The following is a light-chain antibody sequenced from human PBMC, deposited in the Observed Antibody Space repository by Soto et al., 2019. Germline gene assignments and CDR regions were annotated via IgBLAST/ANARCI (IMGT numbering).Light chain of an antibody. CDR2: AAP. J-gene: IGKJ2*01. Sequence: DIQLTQSPSFLSASVGDRVTITCRASQGISSYLAWYQQKPGKAPKLLIYAAPTLQSGAPSRFSGSGAAAEITLTISSLQPEDFATYYCQQLNSYPYTFGQGTKLEIK. CDR1: QGISSY. CDR3: QQLNSYPYT. V-gene: IGKV1-9*01.